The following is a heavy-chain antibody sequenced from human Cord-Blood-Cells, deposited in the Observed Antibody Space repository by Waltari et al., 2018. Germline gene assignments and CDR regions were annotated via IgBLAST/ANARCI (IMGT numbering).Heavy chain of an antibody. CDR2: IIPIFGTA. CDR3: ARDRTIFGVVRQNWFDP. Sequence: QVQLVQSGAEVKKPGSSVKVSCKASGGTFSSYAISWVRQAPGQGLEWMGGIIPIFGTANYAQKFQGRVTITADESTSTAYMELSSLRSEDTAVYYCARDRTIFGVVRQNWFDPWGQGTLVTVSS. J-gene: IGHJ5*02. V-gene: IGHV1-69*01. D-gene: IGHD3-3*01. CDR1: GGTFSSYA.